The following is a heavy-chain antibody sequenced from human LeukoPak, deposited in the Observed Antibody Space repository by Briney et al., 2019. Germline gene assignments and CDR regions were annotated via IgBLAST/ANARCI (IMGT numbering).Heavy chain of an antibody. CDR3: EGWIQVYGVDV. Sequence: GGSLRLACAASGFTVSGNYITWVRQAPGKGLEWVSVIHTNSGTFYADSVKGRFTISRDISKNTLYLQMNSLRAEDTAVYYCEGWIQVYGVDVWGQGTTVTVSS. V-gene: IGHV3-66*01. D-gene: IGHD5-18*01. J-gene: IGHJ6*02. CDR1: GFTVSGNY. CDR2: IHTNSGT.